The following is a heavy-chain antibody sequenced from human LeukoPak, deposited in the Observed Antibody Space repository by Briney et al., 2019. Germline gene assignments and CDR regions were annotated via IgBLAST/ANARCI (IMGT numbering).Heavy chain of an antibody. CDR3: ARGGGTLRYNWFDP. CDR2: IYSGGST. Sequence: PGGSLRLSCAASGFTFDDYAMHWVRQAPGKGLEWVSVIYSGGSTYYADSVKGRFTISRDNSKNTLYLQMNSLRAEDTAVYYCARGGGTLRYNWFDPWGQGTLVTVSS. CDR1: GFTFDDYA. J-gene: IGHJ5*02. V-gene: IGHV3-53*01. D-gene: IGHD2-15*01.